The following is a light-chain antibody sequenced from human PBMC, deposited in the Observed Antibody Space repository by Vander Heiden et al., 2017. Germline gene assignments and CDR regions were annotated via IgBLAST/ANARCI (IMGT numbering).Light chain of an antibody. J-gene: IGLJ2*01. V-gene: IGLV3-1*01. CDR2: EDS. CDR1: KLGDKY. CDR3: QAWNSSNVV. Sequence: ELTEQPSVSVSPGQTASITCSGDKLGDKYACWYQQKPAQSLVLVIYEDSKRASGIRYRFSGSNSATTATLTISATQAMADDYYYCQAWNSSNVVFGGGTKLTVL.